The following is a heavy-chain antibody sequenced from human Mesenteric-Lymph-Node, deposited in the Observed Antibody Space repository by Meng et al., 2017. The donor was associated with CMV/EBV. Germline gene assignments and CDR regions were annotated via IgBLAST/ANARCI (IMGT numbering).Heavy chain of an antibody. Sequence: GESLKISCAASGFTFNIYAMSWVRQAPGKGLEWVSIIGNSGGGTYYIDSVKGRFTISRDNSKKTLYLQMNSLRVEDTAIYYCAKVTFGPPDYWGQGTLVTVSS. CDR2: IGNSGGGT. J-gene: IGHJ4*02. CDR3: AKVTFGPPDY. D-gene: IGHD2/OR15-2a*01. CDR1: GFTFNIYA. V-gene: IGHV3-23*01.